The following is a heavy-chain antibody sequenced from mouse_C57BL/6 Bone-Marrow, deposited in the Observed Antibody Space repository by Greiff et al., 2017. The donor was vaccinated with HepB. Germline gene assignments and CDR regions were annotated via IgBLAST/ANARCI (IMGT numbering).Heavy chain of an antibody. CDR2: ISDGGSYT. CDR3: ARGGPTIVTTWYFDV. D-gene: IGHD2-5*01. Sequence: EVQGVESGGGLVKPGGSLKLSCAASGFTFSSYAMSWVRQTPEKRLEWVATISDGGSYTYYPDNVKGRFTISRDNAKNNLYLQRSHLKSEDTAMYYCARGGPTIVTTWYFDVWGTGTTVTVSS. J-gene: IGHJ1*03. V-gene: IGHV5-4*01. CDR1: GFTFSSYA.